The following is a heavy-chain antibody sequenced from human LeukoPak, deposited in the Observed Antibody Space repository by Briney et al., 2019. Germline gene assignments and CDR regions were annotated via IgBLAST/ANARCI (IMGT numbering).Heavy chain of an antibody. V-gene: IGHV3-11*04. CDR1: GFTFSDYY. J-gene: IGHJ3*02. CDR3: ASSSPMIYDSSEPDAFDI. D-gene: IGHD3-22*01. Sequence: GGSLRLSCAASGFTFSDYYMSWIRQAPGKGLEWVSYISSSGSTIYYADSVKGRFTISRDNAENSLYLQMNSLRAEDTAVYYCASSSPMIYDSSEPDAFDIWGQGTMVTVSS. CDR2: ISSSGSTI.